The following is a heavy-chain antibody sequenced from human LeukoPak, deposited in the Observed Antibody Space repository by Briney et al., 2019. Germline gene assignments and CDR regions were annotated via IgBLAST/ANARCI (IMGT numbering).Heavy chain of an antibody. J-gene: IGHJ4*02. CDR3: ARGDYYDSRTYRFYFEY. CDR1: EFTFNNYP. Sequence: GGSLRLPCAAPEFTFNNYPMHWVRQAPGKGLEWVTLLSHNGVDKYYADSVKGRFTVSRDNSKNTLFLQMNSLRAEDTAVYFCARGDYYDSRTYRFYFEYWGQGTLVTVSS. D-gene: IGHD3-10*01. CDR2: LSHNGVDK. V-gene: IGHV3-30*04.